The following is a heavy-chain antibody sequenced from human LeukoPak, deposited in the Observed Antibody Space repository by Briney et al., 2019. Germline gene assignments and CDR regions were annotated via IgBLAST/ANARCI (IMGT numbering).Heavy chain of an antibody. CDR3: ASIPYDSSGRGASWFDP. J-gene: IGHJ5*02. Sequence: SVKVSCKASGGTFSSYAISWVRQAPGQGLEWMGGIIPIFGTANYAQKFQGRVTITADESTSTAYMELSSLRSEDTAVYYCASIPYDSSGRGASWFDPWGQGTPVTVSS. CDR2: IIPIFGTA. CDR1: GGTFSSYA. V-gene: IGHV1-69*01. D-gene: IGHD3-22*01.